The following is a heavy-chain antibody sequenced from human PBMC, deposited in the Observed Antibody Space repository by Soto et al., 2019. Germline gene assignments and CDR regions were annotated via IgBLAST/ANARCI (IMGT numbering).Heavy chain of an antibody. V-gene: IGHV3-23*01. D-gene: IGHD4-17*01. Sequence: EVQLLESGGGLVQPGGSLRLSCAASGFTFSSYAMSWVRQAPGKGLEWVSAISGSGGSTYFADSVKGRFTISRDNSKNPLYLQMNSLRAEDTAVYYCATGDYDNPSVWFDPWGQGTLVTVSS. CDR2: ISGSGGST. J-gene: IGHJ5*02. CDR1: GFTFSSYA. CDR3: ATGDYDNPSVWFDP.